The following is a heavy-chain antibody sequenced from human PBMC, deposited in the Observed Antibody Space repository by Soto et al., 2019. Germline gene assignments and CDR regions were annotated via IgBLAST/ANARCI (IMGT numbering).Heavy chain of an antibody. CDR3: AADIEWLLFDY. J-gene: IGHJ4*02. V-gene: IGHV1-58*01. CDR2: IVVGSGNT. CDR1: GFTSTSSA. Sequence: ASVKVSCKASGFTSTSSAVQWVQQARGQRLEWIGWIVVGSGNTNYAQKFQERVTITRDMSTSTAYMELSSLRSEDTAVYYCAADIEWLLFDYWGQGTLVTVSS. D-gene: IGHD5-18*01.